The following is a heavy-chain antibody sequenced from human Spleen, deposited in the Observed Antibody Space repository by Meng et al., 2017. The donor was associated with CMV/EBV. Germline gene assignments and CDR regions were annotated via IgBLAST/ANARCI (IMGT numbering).Heavy chain of an antibody. CDR1: GYSFIAYG. J-gene: IGHJ6*02. V-gene: IGHV1-18*01. CDR2: ISGYNGDT. D-gene: IGHD2-2*01. CDR3: ARSVCSSTSCYYYGMDV. Sequence: ASVKVSCKASGYSFIAYGITWVRQAPGQGLEWMGWISGYNGDTKYAQRFQGRVTMTADTSTSTAYMELRSLRSDDTAVYYCARSVCSSTSCYYYGMDVWGQGTTVTVSS.